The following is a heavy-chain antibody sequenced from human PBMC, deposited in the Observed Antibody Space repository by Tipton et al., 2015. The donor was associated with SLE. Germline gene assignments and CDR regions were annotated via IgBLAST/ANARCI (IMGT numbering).Heavy chain of an antibody. CDR3: ARGRWLESLDY. CDR1: GGSISSGDYY. CDR2: IYYSGST. V-gene: IGHV4-30-4*01. J-gene: IGHJ4*02. D-gene: IGHD6-19*01. Sequence: TLFLTCTVSGGSISSGDYYWSWIRQPPGKGLEWIGYIYYSGSTYYNPSLKSRVTISVDTSKNQFSLKLSSVTAADTAVYYCARGRWLESLDYWGQGTLVTVSS.